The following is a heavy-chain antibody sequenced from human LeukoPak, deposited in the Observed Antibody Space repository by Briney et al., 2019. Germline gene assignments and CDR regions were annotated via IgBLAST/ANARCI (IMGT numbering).Heavy chain of an antibody. D-gene: IGHD4-17*01. V-gene: IGHV5-51*01. CDR3: ARRYTVTTGSLRAFDI. CDR1: GYSFTSYW. CDR2: IYPGNSYT. J-gene: IGHJ3*02. Sequence: GGSLKISCKGSGYSFTSYWIGWVRQTPGKGLEWMGIIYPGNSYTRYSPSFQGQVTISADKSISTAYLHWSSLKAWDSARYYCARRYTVTTGSLRAFDIWGQGTMDSVSS.